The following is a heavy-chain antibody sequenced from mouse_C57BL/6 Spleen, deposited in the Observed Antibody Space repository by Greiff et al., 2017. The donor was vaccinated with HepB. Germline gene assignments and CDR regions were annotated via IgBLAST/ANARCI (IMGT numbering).Heavy chain of an antibody. V-gene: IGHV1-55*01. J-gene: IGHJ2*01. Sequence: QVQLQQPGAELVKPGASVKMSCKASGYTFTSYWITWMKQRPGQGLEWIGDIYPGSGSTNYNEKFKSKATLTVDTSSSTAYMQLSSLTSEDSAVYYCARRAYYSNGDYFDYWGQGTTLTVSS. CDR1: GYTFTSYW. D-gene: IGHD2-5*01. CDR3: ARRAYYSNGDYFDY. CDR2: IYPGSGST.